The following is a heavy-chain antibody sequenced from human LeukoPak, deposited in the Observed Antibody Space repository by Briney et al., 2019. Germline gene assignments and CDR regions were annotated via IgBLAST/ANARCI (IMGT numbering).Heavy chain of an antibody. V-gene: IGHV3-30*04. D-gene: IGHD4-11*01. CDR2: ISHDGSNK. J-gene: IGHJ3*02. CDR3: AKATTVTTSGAFDI. Sequence: GGSLRLSCAASGFTFSSYAIHWVRQAPGKGLEWVAVISHDGSNKYYADSVKGRFTISRDNSKNTLYLQMNSLRAEDTAVYYCAKATTVTTSGAFDIWGQGTMVTVSS. CDR1: GFTFSSYA.